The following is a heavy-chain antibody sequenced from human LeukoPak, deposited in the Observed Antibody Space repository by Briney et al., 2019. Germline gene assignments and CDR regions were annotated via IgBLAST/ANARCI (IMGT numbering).Heavy chain of an antibody. Sequence: GGSLRLSCVASGFTFSRYDMHWVRQSTGKGLEWVSGIGTAGEIYYPGSVKGRFTISRENAKNSLYLQMNSLRAGDTAVYYCARAAYSSTWYSRYFDLWGRGTLVTVSS. CDR2: IGTAGEI. CDR3: ARAAYSSTWYSRYFDL. V-gene: IGHV3-13*01. D-gene: IGHD6-13*01. J-gene: IGHJ2*01. CDR1: GFTFSRYD.